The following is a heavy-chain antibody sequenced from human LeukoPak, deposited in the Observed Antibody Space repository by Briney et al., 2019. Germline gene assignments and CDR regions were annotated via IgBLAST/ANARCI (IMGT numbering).Heavy chain of an antibody. Sequence: SETLSLTCTVSGGSISSYYWSWIRQPPGKGLEWIGYIYYSGSTNYNPSLKSRVTISVDTSKNQFSLKLSSVTAADTAGYYCARATTMVRGVIQAPNYYYYYGMDVWGQGTTVTVSS. J-gene: IGHJ6*02. CDR2: IYYSGST. D-gene: IGHD3-10*01. CDR1: GGSISSYY. V-gene: IGHV4-59*01. CDR3: ARATTMVRGVIQAPNYYYYYGMDV.